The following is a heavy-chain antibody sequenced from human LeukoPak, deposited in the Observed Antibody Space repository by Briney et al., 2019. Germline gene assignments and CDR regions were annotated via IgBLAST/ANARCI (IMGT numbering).Heavy chain of an antibody. Sequence: GGSLRLSCAASGFTVSSNYMSWVRQAPGKGLEWVSLIYSGGGTYYADSVKGRFTISRDNAKNSLYLQMNSLRAEDTAVYYCARDRGDCSGGSCYSGRNWFDPWGQGTLVTVSS. V-gene: IGHV3-53*01. D-gene: IGHD2-15*01. J-gene: IGHJ5*02. CDR1: GFTVSSNY. CDR2: IYSGGGT. CDR3: ARDRGDCSGGSCYSGRNWFDP.